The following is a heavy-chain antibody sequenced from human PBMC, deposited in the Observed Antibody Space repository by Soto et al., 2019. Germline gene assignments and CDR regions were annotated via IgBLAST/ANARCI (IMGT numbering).Heavy chain of an antibody. CDR1: GFIFNNYA. CDR2: VSGRGGSA. Sequence: EVQLLESGGGLVQRGGSLRLSCAASGFIFNNYAMTWVRQAPGKGLEWVARVSGRGGSAYYADSVKGRLTISRDNSNNTLYLQMTNFRGEDTAVYYCVRRAGGAVVWYYDLWGRGTLVSVFS. J-gene: IGHJ2*01. CDR3: VRRAGGAVVWYYDL. V-gene: IGHV3-23*01. D-gene: IGHD2-21*01.